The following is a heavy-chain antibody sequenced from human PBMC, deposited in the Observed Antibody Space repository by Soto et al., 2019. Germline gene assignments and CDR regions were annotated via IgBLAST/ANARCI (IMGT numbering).Heavy chain of an antibody. Sequence: QVQLVQFGAEVKKPGASVKVSCKASGYTFTSYGISWVRQAPGQGLEWMGWISAYNGNTNYAQKLQGRVTMTTDTSTSTAYMELRSLRSDDTAVYYCARGRGCSSTSCYADAEYFQHWGQGTLVTVSS. D-gene: IGHD2-2*01. V-gene: IGHV1-18*01. J-gene: IGHJ1*01. CDR3: ARGRGCSSTSCYADAEYFQH. CDR1: GYTFTSYG. CDR2: ISAYNGNT.